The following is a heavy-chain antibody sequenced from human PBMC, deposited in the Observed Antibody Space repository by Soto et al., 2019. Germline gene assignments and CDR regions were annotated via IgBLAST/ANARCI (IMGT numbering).Heavy chain of an antibody. CDR3: ARESEDLTSNFDY. CDR1: GFTFTRYS. V-gene: IGHV3-21*06. Sequence: EVQLVESGGGLVKPGGSPRLSCAASGFTFTRYSMNWVRQAPGKGLEWVSSISSTTHYIYYADSMRGRFTISRDNAKNAVYLEMSSLRAEDTAVYYCARESEDLTSNFDYWGQGTLVTVSS. J-gene: IGHJ4*02. CDR2: ISSTTHYI.